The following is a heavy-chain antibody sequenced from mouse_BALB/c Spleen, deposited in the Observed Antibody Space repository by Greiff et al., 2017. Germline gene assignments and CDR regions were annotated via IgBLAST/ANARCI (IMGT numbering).Heavy chain of an antibody. CDR2: ISSGSSTI. CDR3: ARGHYYGPHYYAMDY. Sequence: EVQGVESGGGLVQPGGSRKLSCAASGFTFSSFGMHWVRQAPEKGLEWVAYISSGSSTIYYADTVKGRFTISRDNPKNTLFLQMTSLRSEDTAMYYCARGHYYGPHYYAMDYWGQGTSVTVSS. J-gene: IGHJ4*01. D-gene: IGHD1-2*01. CDR1: GFTFSSFG. V-gene: IGHV5-17*02.